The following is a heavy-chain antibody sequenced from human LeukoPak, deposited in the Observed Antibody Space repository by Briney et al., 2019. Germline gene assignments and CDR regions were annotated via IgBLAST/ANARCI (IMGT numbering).Heavy chain of an antibody. V-gene: IGHV1-69*13. J-gene: IGHJ6*02. CDR3: AREHIVVVTAIRGDYYYGIDV. D-gene: IGHD2-21*02. Sequence: SVKVSCKASGYTFTSYGISWVRQAPGQGLEWMGGIIPIFGTANYAQKLQGRVTITADESTSTAYMELSSLRSEDTAVYYCAREHIVVVTAIRGDYYYGIDVWGQGTTVTVSS. CDR1: GYTFTSYG. CDR2: IIPIFGTA.